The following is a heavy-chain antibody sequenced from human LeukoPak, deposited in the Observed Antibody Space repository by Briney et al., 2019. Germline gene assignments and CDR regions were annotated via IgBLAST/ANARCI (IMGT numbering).Heavy chain of an antibody. CDR2: INPSGGST. V-gene: IGHV1-46*01. D-gene: IGHD2-2*02. J-gene: IGHJ4*02. CDR1: GYTFTSYY. CDR3: ARDGSDIVVVPAAIDVGGENFDY. Sequence: GASVKVSCKASGYTFTSYYMHWVRQAPGQGLEWMGIINPSGGSTSYAQKFQGRVTMTRDTSTSTVYMELSSLRSEDTAVYYCARDGSDIVVVPAAIDVGGENFDYWGQGTLVTVSS.